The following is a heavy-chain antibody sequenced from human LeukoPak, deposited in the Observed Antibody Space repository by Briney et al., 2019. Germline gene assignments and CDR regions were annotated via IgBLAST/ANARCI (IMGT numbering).Heavy chain of an antibody. V-gene: IGHV4-59*01. Sequence: SETLSLTCTVSGASISSSYWSWIRQPPGKGLEFIGYIYYPGSTNYNPSLKSRVTISVDTSKNQFSLKLRSVTAADTAVYYCARARNTSGFYFYYYMDVWGTGTAVAVSS. CDR3: ARARNTSGFYFYYYMDV. D-gene: IGHD3-10*01. CDR1: GASISSSY. CDR2: IYYPGST. J-gene: IGHJ6*03.